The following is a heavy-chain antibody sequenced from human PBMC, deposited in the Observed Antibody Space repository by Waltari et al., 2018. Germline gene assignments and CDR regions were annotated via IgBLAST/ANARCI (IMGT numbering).Heavy chain of an antibody. CDR3: ARRAAIAATGPTYYIDG. D-gene: IGHD6-13*01. J-gene: IGHJ6*03. V-gene: IGHV4-38-2*01. Sequence: QVQLQESGPGLVKPSETLSLACAVSGYSISSGYYWGWIRQPPGKGLEWIGSIYHSGSTHHNPTLNSRVTISVDTSKNQFSLKLSSVTAADTAVYYCARRAAIAATGPTYYIDGWGKGTTVTVSS. CDR1: GYSISSGYY. CDR2: IYHSGST.